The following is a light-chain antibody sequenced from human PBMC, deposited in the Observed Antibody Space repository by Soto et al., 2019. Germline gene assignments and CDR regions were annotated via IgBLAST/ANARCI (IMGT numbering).Light chain of an antibody. J-gene: IGKJ2*01. V-gene: IGKV1-39*01. Sequence: DIQMTQSPSSLSASVGDRVTITCRASQSISNYLNWYQQKPGKAPNLLIYDASSLLSGVPSRFSGSGSGTDFTLTISSLQPEDFSIYYCQQSDSTPYTLGQGTKVDI. CDR2: DAS. CDR1: QSISNY. CDR3: QQSDSTPYT.